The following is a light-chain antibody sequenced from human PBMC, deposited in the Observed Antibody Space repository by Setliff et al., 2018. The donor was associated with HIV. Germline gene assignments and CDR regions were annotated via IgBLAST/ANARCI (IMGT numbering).Light chain of an antibody. CDR2: EVT. J-gene: IGLJ1*01. CDR1: SSEIADNDY. Sequence: QSALTQPRSVSGSPGQSVTISCTGTSSEIADNDYVSWYQQYPGKAPKLMIYEVTNRPSGVSNRFSGSKSGNTASLTISGLQAEDEADYYCSSYTSSYTYVFGTGTKVTVL. CDR3: SSYTSSYTYV. V-gene: IGLV2-11*01.